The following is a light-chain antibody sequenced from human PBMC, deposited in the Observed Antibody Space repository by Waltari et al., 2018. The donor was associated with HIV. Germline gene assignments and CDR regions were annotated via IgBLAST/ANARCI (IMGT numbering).Light chain of an antibody. CDR2: MTF. V-gene: IGKV2-28*01. Sequence: EIVKTQSPLSLPVTPGEPASISCRSSQSLLHVNGNNYLDWYFQKPGQSPQVLIYMTFNRASGVPDRFSGSGSGTDFTLKISRLEAEDVGIYYCMQALQTPRTFGQGTKVEI. J-gene: IGKJ1*01. CDR3: MQALQTPRT. CDR1: QSLLHVNGNNY.